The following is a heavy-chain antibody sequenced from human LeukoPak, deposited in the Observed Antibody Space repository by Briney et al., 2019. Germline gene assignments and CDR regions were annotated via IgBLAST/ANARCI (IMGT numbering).Heavy chain of an antibody. J-gene: IGHJ3*01. CDR1: GFTFSGYA. CDR2: INSSGGKT. V-gene: IGHV3-23*01. CDR3: ANLDGFDF. Sequence: GGSLRLSCAASGFTFSGYAVSWVRQAPGKGLEWVSSINSSGGKTYCTDSVKGRFNISRDNSKNTLFLQMNSLRAEDTAVYYCANLDGFDFWGQGTMVTVSS.